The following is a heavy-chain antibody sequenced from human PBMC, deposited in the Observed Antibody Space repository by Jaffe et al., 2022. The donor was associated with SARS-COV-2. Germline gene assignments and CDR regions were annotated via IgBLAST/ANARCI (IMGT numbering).Heavy chain of an antibody. D-gene: IGHD3-3*01. Sequence: EVQLVESGGGLVQPGGSLRLSCAASGFTFSSYWMSWVRQAPGKGLEWVANIKQDGSEKYYVDSVKGRFTISRDNAKNSLYLQMNSLRAEDTAVYYCARERTNYDFWSGYNYYYGMDVWGQGTTVTVSS. J-gene: IGHJ6*02. CDR2: IKQDGSEK. CDR1: GFTFSSYW. V-gene: IGHV3-7*01. CDR3: ARERTNYDFWSGYNYYYGMDV.